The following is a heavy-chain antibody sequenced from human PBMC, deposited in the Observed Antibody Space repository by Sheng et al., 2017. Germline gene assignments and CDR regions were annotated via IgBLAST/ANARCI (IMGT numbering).Heavy chain of an antibody. CDR2: INHSGST. J-gene: IGHJ5*02. D-gene: IGHD3-3*01. CDR1: GGSFSGYY. V-gene: IGHV4-34*01. CDR3: ARPISQWSGYMAARWFDP. Sequence: QVQLQQWGAGLLKPSETLSLTCAVYGGSFSGYYWSWIRQPPGKGLEWIGEINHSGSTNYNPSLKSRVTISVDTSKNQFSLKLSSVTAADTAVYYCARPISQWSGYMAARWFDPLGPGNPGHRLL.